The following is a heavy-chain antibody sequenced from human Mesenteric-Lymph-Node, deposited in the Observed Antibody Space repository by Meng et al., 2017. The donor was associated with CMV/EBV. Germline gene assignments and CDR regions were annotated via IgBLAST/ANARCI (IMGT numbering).Heavy chain of an antibody. Sequence: GGSLRLSCAASGFTFRSYAMSWVRQAPGKGLDWVAGISGSGSTTKYAASVEGRFTISRDNSKDTLFLQMNSLRAEDTALYYCAKDMWEYQLPDGSWGQGTLVTVSS. CDR3: AKDMWEYQLPDGS. J-gene: IGHJ5*02. CDR1: GFTFRSYA. D-gene: IGHD2-2*01. V-gene: IGHV3-23*01. CDR2: ISGSGSTT.